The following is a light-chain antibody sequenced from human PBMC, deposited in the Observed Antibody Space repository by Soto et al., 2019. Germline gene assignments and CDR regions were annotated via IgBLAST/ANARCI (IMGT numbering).Light chain of an antibody. CDR1: SSDVGRFNF. V-gene: IGLV2-14*01. CDR2: EVT. J-gene: IGLJ1*01. Sequence: QSALTQPPSASGSPGQSVTISCTGTSSDVGRFNFVSWYQQHPGKAPRLIIYEVTKRPSGVSNRFSGSKSGNTASLTISGLQAEDEADYYCSSYTSSSPYVFGTGTKLTVL. CDR3: SSYTSSSPYV.